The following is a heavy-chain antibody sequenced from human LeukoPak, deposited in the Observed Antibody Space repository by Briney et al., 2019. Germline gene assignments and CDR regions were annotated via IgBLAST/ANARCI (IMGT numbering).Heavy chain of an antibody. CDR2: IKQDGSEK. CDR3: ASRELRWLVDYYFDY. V-gene: IGHV3-7*01. J-gene: IGHJ4*02. CDR1: GFTFSSYW. Sequence: GGSLRLSCAASGFTFSSYWMSWVRQAPGKGLEWVANIKQDGSEKYYADSVKGRFTISRDNAKNSLYLQMNSLRAEDTAMYYCASRELRWLVDYYFDYWGQGTLVTVSS. D-gene: IGHD6-19*01.